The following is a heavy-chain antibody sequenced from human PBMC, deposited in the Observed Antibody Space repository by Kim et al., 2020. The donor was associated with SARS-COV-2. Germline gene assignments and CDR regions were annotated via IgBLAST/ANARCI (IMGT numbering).Heavy chain of an antibody. D-gene: IGHD6-13*01. Sequence: KYSADAVMGRFTISRDNSHSTLYLQMNSLRIEDTAVYYCARGYSSSSDFDYWGQGTLVSVSS. CDR2: K. CDR3: ARGYSSSSDFDY. V-gene: IGHV3-30*01. J-gene: IGHJ4*02.